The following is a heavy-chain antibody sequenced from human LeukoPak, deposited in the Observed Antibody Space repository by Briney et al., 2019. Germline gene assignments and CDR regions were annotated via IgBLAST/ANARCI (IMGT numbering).Heavy chain of an antibody. D-gene: IGHD3-16*02. J-gene: IGHJ4*02. V-gene: IGHV1-18*01. CDR1: GYTFTSYG. Sequence: GASVKVSCKASGYTFTSYGISWVRQAPGQGLEWMGWISAYNGNTNYAQKLQGRVTMTTDTSTSTAYMELRSLRSDDTAVYYCAKDSYYDYVWGIYRYTNQFDYWGQGTLVTVSS. CDR2: ISAYNGNT. CDR3: AKDSYYDYVWGIYRYTNQFDY.